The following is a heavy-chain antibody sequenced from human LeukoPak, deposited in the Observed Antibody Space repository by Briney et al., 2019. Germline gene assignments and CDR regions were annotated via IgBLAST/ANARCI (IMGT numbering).Heavy chain of an antibody. CDR3: ARDYYDSSGYSRGAFDI. J-gene: IGHJ3*02. Sequence: PSETLSLTCTVSGGSISSYYWSWIRQPPGKGLEWIGYIYYSGSTNYNPSLKSRVTISVDTSKNQFSLKLSSVTAADTAVYYCARDYYDSSGYSRGAFDIWGQGTMVTVSS. CDR2: IYYSGST. CDR1: GGSISSYY. D-gene: IGHD3-22*01. V-gene: IGHV4-59*01.